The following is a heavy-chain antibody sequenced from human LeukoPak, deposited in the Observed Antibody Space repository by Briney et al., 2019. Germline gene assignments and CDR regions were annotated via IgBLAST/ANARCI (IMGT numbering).Heavy chain of an antibody. CDR1: GYTFSTYG. J-gene: IGHJ3*02. CDR2: ISAYNGNT. V-gene: IGHV1-18*01. Sequence: ASVKVSCKASGYTFSTYGITWVRQAPGQGLEWMGWISAYNGNTRYAQKLQARVTMTTDTSTSTAYMELRSLRSDDTAVYYCARDLDSMTVLVITSYAFDIWGQGTMVTVSS. CDR3: ARDLDSMTVLVITSYAFDI. D-gene: IGHD3-22*01.